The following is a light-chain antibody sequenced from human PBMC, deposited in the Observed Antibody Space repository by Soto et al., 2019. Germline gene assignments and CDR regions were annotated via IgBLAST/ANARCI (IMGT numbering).Light chain of an antibody. J-gene: IGLJ1*01. CDR1: SNDVGHSSF. CDR2: EVS. Sequence: QSALTQPPSASGSPGQSVTISCTGNSNDVGHSSFISWYQQHAGKGPKLIIYEVSKRPSGVPDRFSGSKSGNTASLSVSGLQDEDEADYFCNAQADNGKHVFGTGTKLTAL. V-gene: IGLV2-8*01. CDR3: NAQADNGKHV.